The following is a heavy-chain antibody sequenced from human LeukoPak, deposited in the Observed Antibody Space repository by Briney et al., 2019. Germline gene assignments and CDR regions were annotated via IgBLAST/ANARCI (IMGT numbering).Heavy chain of an antibody. Sequence: TLSLTCTVSGGSISSSDYYWSWIRQHPGKGLEWIGYIYYSGTTYYNSSLKSRVTISVDTSKNQFSLKLNSVTAADTAVYYCASGREITATLPYWGQGTLVTVSS. CDR1: GGSISSSDYY. J-gene: IGHJ4*02. CDR3: ASGREITATLPY. CDR2: IYYSGTT. D-gene: IGHD1-20*01. V-gene: IGHV4-31*03.